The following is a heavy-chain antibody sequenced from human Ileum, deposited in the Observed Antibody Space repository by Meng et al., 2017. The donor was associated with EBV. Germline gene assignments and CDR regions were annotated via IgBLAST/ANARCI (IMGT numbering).Heavy chain of an antibody. Sequence: VQLGGSGGGVVQPGRSLRLSCAASGFTFSSYAMHWVRQAPGKGLEWVAVISYDGSNKYYADSVKGRFTISRDNSKNTLYLQMNSLRAEDTAVYYCARDRDGYHDYWGQGTLVTVSS. V-gene: IGHV3-30-3*01. D-gene: IGHD5-24*01. J-gene: IGHJ4*02. CDR3: ARDRDGYHDY. CDR2: ISYDGSNK. CDR1: GFTFSSYA.